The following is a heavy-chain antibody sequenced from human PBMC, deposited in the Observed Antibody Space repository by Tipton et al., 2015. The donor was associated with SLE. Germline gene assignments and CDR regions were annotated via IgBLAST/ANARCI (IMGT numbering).Heavy chain of an antibody. CDR3: ARLTHDGYTYGYYFDY. D-gene: IGHD5-18*01. Sequence: QSGPEVKKPGASVKVSCKASGYTFTGHYLHWVRQATGQGLEWMGWMNPNSGNTGSAHKFQGRITMTRDTSISTAYLQWSSLTASDTAMYYCARLTHDGYTYGYYFDYWGQGTLVTVSS. CDR1: GYTFTGHY. CDR2: MNPNSGNT. V-gene: IGHV1-8*02. J-gene: IGHJ4*02.